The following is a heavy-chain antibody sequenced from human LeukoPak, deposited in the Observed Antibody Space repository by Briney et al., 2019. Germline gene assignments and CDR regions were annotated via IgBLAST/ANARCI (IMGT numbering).Heavy chain of an antibody. J-gene: IGHJ4*02. CDR3: ATYYYDSGTGY. V-gene: IGHV3-30*01. Sequence: PGRSLRLSCAASGFLFSSSAIHWVRQAPGKGLEWVAGIAYEGTIRNCADSVRGRFIISRDNSKNTLYLQMNSLRAEDTAVYYCATYYYDSGTGYWGQGTLVTVS. D-gene: IGHD3-22*01. CDR2: IAYEGTIR. CDR1: GFLFSSSA.